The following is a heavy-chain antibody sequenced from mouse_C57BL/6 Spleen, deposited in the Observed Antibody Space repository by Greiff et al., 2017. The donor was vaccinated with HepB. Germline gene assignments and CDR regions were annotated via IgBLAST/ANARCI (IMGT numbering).Heavy chain of an antibody. CDR1: GYSFTGYY. D-gene: IGHD1-1*01. J-gene: IGHJ1*03. CDR2: INPSTGGT. CDR3: ARSLYYYGSSGWYFDV. Sequence: VLLQQSGPELVKPGASVKISCKASGYSFTGYYMNWVKQSPEKSLEWIGEINPSTGGTTYNQKFKAKATLTVDKSSSTAYMQLKSLTSEDSAVYYCARSLYYYGSSGWYFDVWGTGTTVTVSS. V-gene: IGHV1-42*01.